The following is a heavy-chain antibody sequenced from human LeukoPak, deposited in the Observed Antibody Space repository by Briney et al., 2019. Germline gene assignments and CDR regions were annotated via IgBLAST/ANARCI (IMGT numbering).Heavy chain of an antibody. V-gene: IGHV1-69*13. D-gene: IGHD3-10*01. J-gene: IGHJ3*02. CDR1: GGTFSSYA. Sequence: GASVKVSCKASGGTFSSYAISWVRQAPGQGLEWMGGIIPIFGTANYAQKFQGRVTITADESTSTAYMELSSLRSEDTAVYYCARSYYYGSGGYPHDAFDIWGQGTMVTVSS. CDR2: IIPIFGTA. CDR3: ARSYYYGSGGYPHDAFDI.